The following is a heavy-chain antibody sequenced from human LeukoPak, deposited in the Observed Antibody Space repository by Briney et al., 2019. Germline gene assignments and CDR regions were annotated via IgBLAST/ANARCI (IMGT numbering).Heavy chain of an antibody. J-gene: IGHJ4*02. CDR1: GFTFTSVW. Sequence: GGSLTLSCAASGFTFTSVWMHWFRHAPGKGLVWVSRISTDGAITGYADSVKGRFIISRDNAKNTLYLQMNSLRAEDTAVYYCARDRTTVTLFDYWGQGALVTVSS. D-gene: IGHD4-17*01. CDR3: ARDRTTVTLFDY. CDR2: ISTDGAIT. V-gene: IGHV3-74*01.